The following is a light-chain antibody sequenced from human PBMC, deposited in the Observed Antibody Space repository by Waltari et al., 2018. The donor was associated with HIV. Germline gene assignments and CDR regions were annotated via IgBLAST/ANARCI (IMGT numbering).Light chain of an antibody. CDR1: SSTIGSNH. V-gene: IGLV1-47*01. Sequence: QSVLTQPPSASGTPGPRFTISCSGSSSTIGSNHVYWYQQLPGTAPKLLIYRNKQAHSGVPGRSPGSKACTSASRAISVHRSEYEADYYCAACDDSLSGPVFGGGTKLTVL. J-gene: IGLJ2*01. CDR2: RNK. CDR3: AACDDSLSGPV.